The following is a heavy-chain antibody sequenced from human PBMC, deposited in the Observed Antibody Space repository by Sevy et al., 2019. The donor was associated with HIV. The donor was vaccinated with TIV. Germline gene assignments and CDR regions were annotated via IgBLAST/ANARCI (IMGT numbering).Heavy chain of an antibody. CDR3: ARDLTAPYYYYYGMDV. CDR1: GFTFSSFF. CDR2: IKQDGSEK. V-gene: IGHV3-7*01. D-gene: IGHD1-20*01. J-gene: IGHJ6*02. Sequence: GGSLRLSCAASGFTFSSFFMSWVRQAPGKGLEWVANIKQDGSEKYYVDSVKGRFTISRDNARNSGYLQMNSLSAEDTGVYYCARDLTAPYYYYYGMDVWGQGTMVTVSS.